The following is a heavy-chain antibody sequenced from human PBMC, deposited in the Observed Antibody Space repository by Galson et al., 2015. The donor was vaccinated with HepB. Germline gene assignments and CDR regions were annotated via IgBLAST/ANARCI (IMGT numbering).Heavy chain of an antibody. D-gene: IGHD3-10*01. Sequence: PALVKPTQTLTLTCSFSGFSLSTGGVGVGWIRQPPGKALEWVAHIYWNDDKRYSPSLKTRLTITKDTSKNQVVLTVTNMDPVDTATYYCARLYSYGSGSYPVDYWGQGTLVTVSS. J-gene: IGHJ4*02. V-gene: IGHV2-5*01. CDR3: ARLYSYGSGSYPVDY. CDR1: GFSLSTGGVG. CDR2: IYWNDDK.